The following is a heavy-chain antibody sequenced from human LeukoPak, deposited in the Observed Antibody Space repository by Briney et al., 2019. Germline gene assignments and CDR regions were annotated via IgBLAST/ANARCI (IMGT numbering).Heavy chain of an antibody. D-gene: IGHD5-18*01. CDR3: ARGGAAIRY. Sequence: ASVKVSCKASGGTFSSYAISWVRQAPGQGLEWMGGIIPIFGTANYAQKFQGRVTMTRNNSISTAYTELSSLRSEDTAVYYCARGGAAIRYWGQGTLVTVSS. CDR2: IIPIFGTA. V-gene: IGHV1-69*05. J-gene: IGHJ4*02. CDR1: GGTFSSYA.